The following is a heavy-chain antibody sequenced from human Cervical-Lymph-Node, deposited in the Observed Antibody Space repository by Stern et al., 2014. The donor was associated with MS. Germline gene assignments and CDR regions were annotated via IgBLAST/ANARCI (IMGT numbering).Heavy chain of an antibody. CDR2: IIPMFGIA. D-gene: IGHD3-16*02. CDR1: GGTISNYI. CDR3: ARATSDYIWGTYRFLDS. V-gene: IGHV1-69*01. Sequence: VQLVQSGAEVKKLGSSVKVSCKASGGTISNYIIGWVRQAPGQGLEWMGGIIPMFGIANYAEKFQDRVTITADESTSTAYMDLSSLRSEDTAVYYCARATSDYIWGTYRFLDSWGQGTLVIVSS. J-gene: IGHJ4*02.